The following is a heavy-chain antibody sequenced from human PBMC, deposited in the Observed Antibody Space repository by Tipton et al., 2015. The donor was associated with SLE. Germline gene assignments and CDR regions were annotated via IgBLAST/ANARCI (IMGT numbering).Heavy chain of an antibody. D-gene: IGHD6-19*01. CDR3: ARVVAVAGIHYYSVDI. V-gene: IGHV4-30-2*06. Sequence: TLSLTCTVSGGSLNTGGYLWSWIRQSPGKGLEWIGDIYHTGGTYYSPSLKSRVTMSVDTSKTQFSLKLNSLTAADTAVYYCARVVAVAGIHYYSVDIWGQGTTVTVSS. CDR2: IYHTGGT. J-gene: IGHJ6*02. CDR1: GGSLNTGGYL.